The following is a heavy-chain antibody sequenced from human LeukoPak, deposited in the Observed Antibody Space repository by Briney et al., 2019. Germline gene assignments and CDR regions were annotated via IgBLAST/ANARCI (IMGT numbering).Heavy chain of an antibody. CDR2: IFHSGST. CDR3: ARRRGSHYFDY. J-gene: IGHJ4*02. V-gene: IGHV4-38-2*01. CDR1: GYSISSGYY. D-gene: IGHD3-10*01. Sequence: SETLSLTCAVSGYSISSGYYWGWIRQPPGKGLEWIGSIFHSGSTYYNPSLKSRVTTSVDTSENHFSLNLRSVTAADTAVYYCARRRGSHYFDYWGQGTLGTVSS.